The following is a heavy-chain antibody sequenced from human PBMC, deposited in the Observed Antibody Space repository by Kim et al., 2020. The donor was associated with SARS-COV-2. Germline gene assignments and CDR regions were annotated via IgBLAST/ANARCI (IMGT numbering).Heavy chain of an antibody. CDR2: IRSNSSTK. CDR3: ARDPLIGATSYGMLV. CDR1: GFTFSSYD. J-gene: IGHJ6*02. Sequence: GGSLRLSCAASGFTFSSYDMHWVRQAPGKGLEWVAYIRSNSSTKYYADSVRGRFTISRDNAKNTLYLQMNSLRAEDTAVYYCARDPLIGATSYGMLVSG. D-gene: IGHD5-12*01. V-gene: IGHV3-48*04.